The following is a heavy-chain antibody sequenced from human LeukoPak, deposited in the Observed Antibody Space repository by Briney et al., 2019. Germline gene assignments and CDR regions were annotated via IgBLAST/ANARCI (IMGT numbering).Heavy chain of an antibody. J-gene: IGHJ4*02. CDR1: GDSISSTSYY. Sequence: EASETLSLTCTVSGDSISSTSYYWGWIRQPPGKGREWIGTIYYSGGTYYNPSLKSRVIISVDRSKKHFSLKLTSVSAADTAVYFCARSGPYNYVDHWGQGTVVTVSS. CDR3: ARSGPYNYVDH. V-gene: IGHV4-39*07. D-gene: IGHD4-11*01. CDR2: IYYSGGT.